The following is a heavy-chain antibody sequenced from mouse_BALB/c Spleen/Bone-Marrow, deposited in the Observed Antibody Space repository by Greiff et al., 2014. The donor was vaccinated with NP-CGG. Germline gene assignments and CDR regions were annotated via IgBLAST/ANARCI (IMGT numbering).Heavy chain of an antibody. CDR2: INPYNGGT. CDR1: GYSFTGYT. V-gene: IGHV1-18*01. J-gene: IGHJ4*01. CDR3: ARSAYYGNYYAMDY. Sequence: VQLKESGPEPVKPGASMKISCKASGYSFTGYTMNWVKQSHGKNLEWIGLINPYNGGTSYNQKFKGKATLTVDKSSSTAYMELLSLTSEDSAVYYCARSAYYGNYYAMDYWGQGTSVTVSS. D-gene: IGHD2-10*01.